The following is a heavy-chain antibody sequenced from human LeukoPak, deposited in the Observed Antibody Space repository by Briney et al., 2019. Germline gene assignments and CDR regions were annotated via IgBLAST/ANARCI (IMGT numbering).Heavy chain of an antibody. V-gene: IGHV1-69*04. J-gene: IGHJ6*02. D-gene: IGHD2-2*01. CDR1: GGTFSSYA. CDR3: ARGPVVPEVGMDV. CDR2: IIPILGIA. Sequence: SVKVSCKASGGTFSSYAISWVRQAPGQGLEWLGRIIPILGIANYAQKFQGRVTITADKSTSTAYMELSSLRSEDTAVYYCARGPVVPEVGMDVWGQGTTVTVSS.